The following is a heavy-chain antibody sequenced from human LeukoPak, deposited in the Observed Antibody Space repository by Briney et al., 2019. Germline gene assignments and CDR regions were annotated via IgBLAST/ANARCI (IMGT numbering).Heavy chain of an antibody. Sequence: SETLSLTCTVSGGSISSGSYYWSWIRQPAGKGLEWIGRIYTSGSTNYNPSLKSRVTISVDTSKNQFSLKLSSVTAADTAVYYCARDNEQAAAYRLVYFDYWGQGTPVTVSS. CDR1: GGSISSGSYY. CDR3: ARDNEQAAAYRLVYFDY. D-gene: IGHD6-13*01. V-gene: IGHV4-61*02. J-gene: IGHJ4*02. CDR2: IYTSGST.